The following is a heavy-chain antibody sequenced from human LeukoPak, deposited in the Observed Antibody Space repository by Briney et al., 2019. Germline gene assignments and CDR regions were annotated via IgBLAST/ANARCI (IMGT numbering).Heavy chain of an antibody. V-gene: IGHV3-23*01. D-gene: IGHD3-22*01. Sequence: QSGGSLRLSCAASGISISSYAMSWIRQAPGKGLEWVSGISISGGSTSYADSVKGRFTISRDNPRNTLYMETNSLRAEDTALYYCAIILPYYDGRGYWVQWGQGTLVTVSS. CDR2: ISISGGST. J-gene: IGHJ4*02. CDR3: AIILPYYDGRGYWVQ. CDR1: GISISSYA.